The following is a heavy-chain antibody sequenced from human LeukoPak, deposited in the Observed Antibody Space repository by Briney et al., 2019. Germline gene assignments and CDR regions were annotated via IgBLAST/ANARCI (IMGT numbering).Heavy chain of an antibody. J-gene: IGHJ6*03. V-gene: IGHV1-8*01. Sequence: ASVKVSCKASGYTFTSYDINWVRQATGQGLEWMGWMNPNSGNTGYAQKFQGRVTMTRNTSISTAYMELRSLRSDDTAVYYCARVVIWFGELLGPMDVWGKGTTVTVSS. CDR1: GYTFTSYD. D-gene: IGHD3-10*01. CDR3: ARVVIWFGELLGPMDV. CDR2: MNPNSGNT.